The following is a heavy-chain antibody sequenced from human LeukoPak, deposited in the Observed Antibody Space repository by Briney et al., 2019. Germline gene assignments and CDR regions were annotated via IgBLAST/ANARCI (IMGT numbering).Heavy chain of an antibody. CDR3: AELGITMIGGV. J-gene: IGHJ6*04. Sequence: GGSLRLSCVASGFTFSSYWMNWVRQAPGKGLEWVSYISRSGSTIYYADSVKGRFTISRDNAKNSLYLQMNSLRAEDTAVYYCAELGITMIGGVWGKGTTVTISS. V-gene: IGHV3-48*03. CDR1: GFTFSSYW. D-gene: IGHD3-10*02. CDR2: ISRSGSTI.